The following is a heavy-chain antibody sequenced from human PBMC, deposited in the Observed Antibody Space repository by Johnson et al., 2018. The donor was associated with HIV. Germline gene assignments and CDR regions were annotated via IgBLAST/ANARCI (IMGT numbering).Heavy chain of an antibody. Sequence: VQLVESGGGVVQPVRSLRLSCAASGFTFSSYAMSWVRQAPGKGLEWVSAISGSGGSTYYADSVKGRFTISRDNTKNTLYLKMNSLRAEDTAVYYCARHSTSSTMGAFDIWGQGTMVTVSS. CDR3: ARHSTSSTMGAFDI. CDR2: ISGSGGST. D-gene: IGHD6-6*01. V-gene: IGHV3-23*04. J-gene: IGHJ3*02. CDR1: GFTFSSYA.